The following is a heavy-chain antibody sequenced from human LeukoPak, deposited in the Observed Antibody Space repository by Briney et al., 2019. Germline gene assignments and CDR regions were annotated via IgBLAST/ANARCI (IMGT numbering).Heavy chain of an antibody. CDR1: GDSVSSNSAA. CDR2: TYYRSQAYN. D-gene: IGHD6-19*01. Sequence: SQTLSLTCAISGDSVSSNSAAWNWIRQSPSRGLEWLGRTYYRSQAYNDYSVSVKSRITITPDTSKNQFSLQLNSVTPEDTAVYYCAREIRQWPHNWFDPWGQGTLVTVSS. V-gene: IGHV6-1*01. J-gene: IGHJ5*02. CDR3: AREIRQWPHNWFDP.